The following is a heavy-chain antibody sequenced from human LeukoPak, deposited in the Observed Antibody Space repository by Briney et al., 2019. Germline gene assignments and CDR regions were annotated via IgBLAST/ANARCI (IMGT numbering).Heavy chain of an antibody. Sequence: SETLSLTCAVYGGSFSGYYWSWIRQPPGKGLEWIGEINHSGSTNYSPSLKSRVTISVDTSKNQFSLKLSSVTAADTAVYYCASRHYYDSSGYYRRLYGMDVWGQGTTVTVSS. J-gene: IGHJ6*02. CDR3: ASRHYYDSSGYYRRLYGMDV. D-gene: IGHD3-22*01. CDR2: INHSGST. V-gene: IGHV4-34*01. CDR1: GGSFSGYY.